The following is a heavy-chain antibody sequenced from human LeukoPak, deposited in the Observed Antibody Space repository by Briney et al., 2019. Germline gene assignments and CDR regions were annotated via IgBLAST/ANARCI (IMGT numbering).Heavy chain of an antibody. J-gene: IGHJ4*02. CDR2: ISGSGGST. Sequence: PGGSLRLSCAASGFTFSNYAMSWVRQAPGKGLEWVSAISGSGGSTYYADSVKGRFTISRDNSKNTLYLQMNSLRAEDTAVYYCASGGAVAGTGRGYWGQGTLVTVSS. CDR1: GFTFSNYA. CDR3: ASGGAVAGTGRGY. V-gene: IGHV3-23*01. D-gene: IGHD6-19*01.